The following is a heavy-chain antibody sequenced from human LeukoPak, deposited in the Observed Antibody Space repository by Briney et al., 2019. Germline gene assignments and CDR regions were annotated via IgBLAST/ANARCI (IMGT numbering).Heavy chain of an antibody. CDR3: ARSNRYYGMDV. CDR1: GFTFSSYD. CDR2: IGTAGDT. Sequence: PGGSLRLSCAASGFTFSSYDMHWVRQATGKGLEWVSAIGTAGDTYYPGSVKGRFTISRENAKNSLYLQMNSLRAADTAVYYCARSNRYYGMDVWGQGTTVTVSS. V-gene: IGHV3-13*01. J-gene: IGHJ6*02. D-gene: IGHD1-14*01.